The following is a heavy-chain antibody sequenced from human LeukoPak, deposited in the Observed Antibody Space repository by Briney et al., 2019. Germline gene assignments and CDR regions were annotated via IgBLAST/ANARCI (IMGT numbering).Heavy chain of an antibody. Sequence: GGSLRLSCAASGFTFSSYAMTWVRQAPGKGLEWVSAITGSDGSTYYADSVKGRFTISRDNSKNTLYLQMNSLRAEDTAVYYCAKEDGFLEYYFDYWGQGTLVTVSS. CDR2: ITGSDGST. D-gene: IGHD3-3*01. CDR1: GFTFSSYA. V-gene: IGHV3-23*01. CDR3: AKEDGFLEYYFDY. J-gene: IGHJ4*02.